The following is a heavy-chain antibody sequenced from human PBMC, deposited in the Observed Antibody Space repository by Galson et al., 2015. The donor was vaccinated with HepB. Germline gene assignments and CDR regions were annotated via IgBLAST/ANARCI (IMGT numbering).Heavy chain of an antibody. CDR1: GGTFSSYT. J-gene: IGHJ3*02. Sequence: SVKVSCKASGGTFSSYTISWVRQAPGQGLEWMGRIIPILGIANYAQKFQGRVTITADKSTSTAYMELSSLRSEDTAVYYCARGVEMATIYRDAFDIWGQGTMVTVSS. CDR2: IIPILGIA. D-gene: IGHD5-24*01. V-gene: IGHV1-69*02. CDR3: ARGVEMATIYRDAFDI.